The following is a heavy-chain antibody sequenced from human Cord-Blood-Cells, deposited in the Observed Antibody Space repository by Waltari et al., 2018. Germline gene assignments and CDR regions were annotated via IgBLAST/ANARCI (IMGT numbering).Heavy chain of an antibody. CDR2: IYYSGST. J-gene: IGHJ4*02. Sequence: QVQLQESGPGLVKPSETLSLTCTVSGGSISSYYWSWIRQPPGKGLEWIGYIYYSGSTNYNPSLKSRGTISVDTSKNQCSLELSSVTAADTAVYYCARGIKKPGLDYWGQGTLVTVSS. D-gene: IGHD2-15*01. V-gene: IGHV4-59*01. CDR3: ARGIKKPGLDY. CDR1: GGSISSYY.